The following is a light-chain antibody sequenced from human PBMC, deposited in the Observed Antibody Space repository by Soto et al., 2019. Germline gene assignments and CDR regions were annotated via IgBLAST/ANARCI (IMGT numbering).Light chain of an antibody. Sequence: QSVLTQPPSVSGAPGQRVTISCSGSSSNIGSNAVNWYQQFPGKAPKLLIYYDDLLASGVSARFSGSKSGTSASLAISGLQSEDEADSYCAAWHDSTKSHVFGNGTKVTV. CDR2: YDD. CDR3: AAWHDSTKSHV. V-gene: IGLV1-36*01. J-gene: IGLJ1*01. CDR1: SSNIGSNA.